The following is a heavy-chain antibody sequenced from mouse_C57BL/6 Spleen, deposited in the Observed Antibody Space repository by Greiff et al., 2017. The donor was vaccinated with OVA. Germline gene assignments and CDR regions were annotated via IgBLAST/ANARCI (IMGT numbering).Heavy chain of an antibody. V-gene: IGHV6-3*01. Sequence: EVQGVESGGGLVQPGGSMKLSCVASGFTFSNYWMNWVRQSPEKGLEWVAQIRLKSDNYATHYAETVKGRFTISRDDSKSSVYLQMNNLRAEDTGIYYCTRTGAYYYAMDYWGQGTSVTVSS. CDR2: IRLKSDNYAT. CDR1: GFTFSNYW. CDR3: TRTGAYYYAMDY. J-gene: IGHJ4*01. D-gene: IGHD4-1*01.